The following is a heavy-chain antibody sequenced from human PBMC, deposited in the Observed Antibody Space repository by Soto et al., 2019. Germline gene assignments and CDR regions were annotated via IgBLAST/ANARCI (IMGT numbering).Heavy chain of an antibody. Sequence: QVQLVESGGGVVQPGRSLRLSCAASGFIFSNYVMYWVRQAPGKGLEWVAFMSYDGTTKYYADSVKGRFTISRDNSKNTLYQQLNNPRSGDTGVYSCAREVLWSRYFDYWGQGTLVTVSS. CDR2: MSYDGTTK. V-gene: IGHV3-30-3*01. J-gene: IGHJ4*02. CDR3: AREVLWSRYFDY. D-gene: IGHD2-21*01. CDR1: GFIFSNYV.